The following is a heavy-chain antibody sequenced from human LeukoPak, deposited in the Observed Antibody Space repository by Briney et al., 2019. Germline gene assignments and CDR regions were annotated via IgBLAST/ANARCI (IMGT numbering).Heavy chain of an antibody. D-gene: IGHD2-15*01. V-gene: IGHV3-43*02. CDR1: GFTFDDYA. Sequence: PGGSLRLSCAASGFTFDDYAMHWVRQAPGKGLEWVSLISGDGGSTYYADSVKGRFTISRDNSKNSLYLQMNSLRTEDTALYYCAKDPPCSTPGHGMDVWGQGTTVTVSS. CDR3: AKDPPCSTPGHGMDV. CDR2: ISGDGGST. J-gene: IGHJ6*02.